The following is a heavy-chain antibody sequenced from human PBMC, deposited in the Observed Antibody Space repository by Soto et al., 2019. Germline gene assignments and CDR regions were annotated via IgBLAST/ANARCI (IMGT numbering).Heavy chain of an antibody. CDR1: GFSFSNYW. V-gene: IGHV3-7*01. J-gene: IGHJ1*01. Sequence: EVQLVESGGGLVQPGGSLRLSCAASGFSFSNYWMSWVRQAPGKGLEWVANIRQDGGEKYYVDSVRGRFTVSRDNAKSSLYLQVNSLRVEDTAVYYGARDSGADKFQYWGQGTLVTVS. CDR3: ARDSGADKFQY. CDR2: IRQDGGEK.